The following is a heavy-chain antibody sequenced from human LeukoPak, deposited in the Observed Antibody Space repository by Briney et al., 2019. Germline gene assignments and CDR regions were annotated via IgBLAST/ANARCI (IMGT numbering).Heavy chain of an antibody. CDR1: GGSISSSSYY. CDR2: IYYSGST. D-gene: IGHD6-6*01. J-gene: IGHJ6*03. Sequence: SETLSLTCTVSGGSISSSSYYWGWIRQPPGKGLEWIGSIYYSGSTYYNPSLKSRFTISVDTSKNQFSLKLSSVTAADTAVYYCARGRRQLVRLGYYYYYYMDVWGKGTTVTVSS. CDR3: ARGRRQLVRLGYYYYYYMDV. V-gene: IGHV4-39*01.